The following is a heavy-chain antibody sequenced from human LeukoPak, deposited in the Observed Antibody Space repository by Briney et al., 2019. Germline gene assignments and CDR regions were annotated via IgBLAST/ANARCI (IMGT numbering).Heavy chain of an antibody. CDR1: GFTFSSYS. CDR2: VSTGSNYI. V-gene: IGHV3-21*04. Sequence: AGGSLRLSCTASGFTFSSYSLNWVRQAPGKGLEWVSSVSTGSNYIYYADSVKGRFTISRDNDKNSLYLQMNSLRAEDTAVYYCAGIRPYDYVWGSYRPNDYWGQGTLVTVSS. J-gene: IGHJ4*02. CDR3: AGIRPYDYVWGSYRPNDY. D-gene: IGHD3-16*02.